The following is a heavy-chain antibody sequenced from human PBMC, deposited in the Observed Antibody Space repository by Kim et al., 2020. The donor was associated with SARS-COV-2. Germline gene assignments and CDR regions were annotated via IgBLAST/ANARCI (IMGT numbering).Heavy chain of an antibody. CDR2: IWYDGSNK. J-gene: IGHJ5*02. CDR1: GFTFSSYG. D-gene: IGHD4-17*01. V-gene: IGHV3-33*01. Sequence: GGSLRLSCAASGFTFSSYGMHWVRQAPGKGLEWVAVIWYDGSNKYYADSVKGRFTISRDNSKNTLYLQMNSLRAEDTAVYYCARDQDYGDYFVWKGFDPWGQGTLVTVSS. CDR3: ARDQDYGDYFVWKGFDP.